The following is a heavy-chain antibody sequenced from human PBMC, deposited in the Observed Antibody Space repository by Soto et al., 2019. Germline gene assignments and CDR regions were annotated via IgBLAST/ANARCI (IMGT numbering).Heavy chain of an antibody. Sequence: PGESLKISCKGSGYSFTSYWISWVRQMPGKGLEWMGRIDPSDSYTNYSPSFQGHVTISADKSISTAYLQWSSLKASDTAMYYCASLRSSTRIVVPAAVGYYYGMDVWGQGTTVTVSS. CDR1: GYSFTSYW. D-gene: IGHD2-2*01. CDR3: ASLRSSTRIVVPAAVGYYYGMDV. V-gene: IGHV5-10-1*01. CDR2: IDPSDSYT. J-gene: IGHJ6*02.